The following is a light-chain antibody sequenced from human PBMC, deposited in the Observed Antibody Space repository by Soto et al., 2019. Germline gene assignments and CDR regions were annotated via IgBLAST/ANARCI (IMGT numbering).Light chain of an antibody. V-gene: IGKV1-6*01. Sequence: AIQMTQSPSSLSASVGDRVTITCRASQGIRNDLGWYQQRPGKAPKLLIYGASNLQSGVPSRFSGSGSGTDFTLTISSLQPEDFGTYYCLQDYNYPRTFGQGTKVGIK. CDR1: QGIRND. CDR2: GAS. CDR3: LQDYNYPRT. J-gene: IGKJ1*01.